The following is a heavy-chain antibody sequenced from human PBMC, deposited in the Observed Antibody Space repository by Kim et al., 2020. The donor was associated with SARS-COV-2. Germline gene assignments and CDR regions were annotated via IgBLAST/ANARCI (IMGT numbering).Heavy chain of an antibody. CDR1: GGSISSSNW. J-gene: IGHJ2*01. CDR3: ARGFRYCSGGSCYRYWYFDL. Sequence: SETLSLTCAVSGGSISSSNWWSWVRQPPGKGLEWIGEIYHSGSTNYNPSLKSRVTISVDKSKNQFSLKLSSVTAADTAVYYCARGFRYCSGGSCYRYWYFDLWGRGTLVTVSS. CDR2: IYHSGST. V-gene: IGHV4-4*02. D-gene: IGHD2-15*01.